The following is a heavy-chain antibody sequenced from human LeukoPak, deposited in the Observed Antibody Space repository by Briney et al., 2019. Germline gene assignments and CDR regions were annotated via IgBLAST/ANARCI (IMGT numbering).Heavy chain of an antibody. D-gene: IGHD6-19*01. CDR2: LVYDARSD. J-gene: IGHJ4*02. V-gene: IGHV3-33*01. Sequence: AGGSLRLSGPASDCPFISYGWNGFRRPPGKGLEGLELLVYDARSDYAHSVKGRFSISRDASKNTLFLDMSTLRVEDTALYYCARDLSAAFDFWGQGVLVTVSS. CDR1: DCPFISYG. CDR3: ARDLSAAFDF.